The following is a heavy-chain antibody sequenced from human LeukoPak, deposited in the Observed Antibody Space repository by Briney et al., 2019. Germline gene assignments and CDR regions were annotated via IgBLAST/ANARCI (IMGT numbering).Heavy chain of an antibody. CDR3: ARGGFDYYYYYMDV. CDR1: RYSISSGYY. CDR2: IYYSGST. Sequence: SETLSLTCSVSRYSISSGYYWAWIRQPPGKGLEWIGYIYYSGSTNYNPSLKSRVTISVDTSKNQFSLKLSSVTAADTAVYYCARGGFDYYYYYMDVWGKGTTVTISS. J-gene: IGHJ6*03. V-gene: IGHV4-59*01.